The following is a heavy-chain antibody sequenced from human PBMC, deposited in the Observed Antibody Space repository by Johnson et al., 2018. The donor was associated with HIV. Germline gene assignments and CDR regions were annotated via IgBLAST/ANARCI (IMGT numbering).Heavy chain of an antibody. D-gene: IGHD4-17*01. V-gene: IGHV3-15*01. CDR1: GFIFSTYA. J-gene: IGHJ3*02. CDR3: TTDRGNGDYDACDI. CDR2: IKSKTDGGTT. Sequence: VQLVESGGGLVKPGGSLRLSCAASGFIFSTYAMHWVRQAPGKGLEWVGRIKSKTDGGTTDYAAPVKGRFTISRDDSKNTLYLQMNSLKTEDTAVYYCTTDRGNGDYDACDIWGQGTMVTVSS.